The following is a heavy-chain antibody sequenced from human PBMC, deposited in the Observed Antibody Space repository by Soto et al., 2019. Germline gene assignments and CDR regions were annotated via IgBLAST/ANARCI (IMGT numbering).Heavy chain of an antibody. V-gene: IGHV1-8*01. D-gene: IGHD2-15*01. CDR1: GYTFTSYD. CDR3: ARGRRVYCSGGSCSYYFDY. J-gene: IGHJ4*02. Sequence: QVQLVQSGSEVKKPGASVKVSCKASGYTFTSYDINWVRQAPGQGLEWMGWMNPNSGNTGYAQKFQGRVTMTRNTEISTAYMELSSLRSEDTAVYYCARGRRVYCSGGSCSYYFDYWGQGTLVTVSS. CDR2: MNPNSGNT.